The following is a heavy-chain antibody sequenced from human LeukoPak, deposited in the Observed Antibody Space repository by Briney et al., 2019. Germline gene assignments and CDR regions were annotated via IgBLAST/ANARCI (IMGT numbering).Heavy chain of an antibody. Sequence: GTSVKVSCKVSGYTLTELSMHWVRQAPGKGLEWMGGFDPEDGETIYAQKFQGRVTMTEDTSTDTAYMELSSLGSEDTAVYYCAAGRWSQPLVDYWGQGTLVTVSS. CDR1: GYTLTELS. J-gene: IGHJ4*02. CDR3: AAGRWSQPLVDY. V-gene: IGHV1-24*01. CDR2: FDPEDGET.